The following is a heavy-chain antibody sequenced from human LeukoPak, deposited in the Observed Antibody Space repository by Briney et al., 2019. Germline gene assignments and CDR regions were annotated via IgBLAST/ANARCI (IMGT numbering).Heavy chain of an antibody. CDR1: GGSISSSSYY. V-gene: IGHV4-39*01. D-gene: IGHD3-10*01. CDR3: ASRGGPSDY. Sequence: ETLSLTCTVSGGSISSSSYYWAWIRQPPGKGLEWIGSIYYSGSTYYNPSLKSRVTISVDTSKSQFSLKLSSVTAADTAVYYCASRGGPSDYWGQGTLVTVSS. J-gene: IGHJ4*02. CDR2: IYYSGST.